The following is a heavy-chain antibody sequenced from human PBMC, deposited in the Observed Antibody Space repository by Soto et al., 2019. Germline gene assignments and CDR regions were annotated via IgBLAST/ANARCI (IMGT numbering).Heavy chain of an antibody. CDR3: ARRQASSKYAFDI. CDR2: ISGYNGIT. CDR1: GYTFVDYG. V-gene: IGHV1-18*01. Sequence: ASVKVSCKASGYTFVDYGIAWVRHAPGQGLEWMGWISGYNGITDYAQKFQGRATLTTDTSKSTAFMELRSLTSDDTAVYYCARRQASSKYAFDIWGQGTMVTVSS. J-gene: IGHJ3*02. D-gene: IGHD2-2*01.